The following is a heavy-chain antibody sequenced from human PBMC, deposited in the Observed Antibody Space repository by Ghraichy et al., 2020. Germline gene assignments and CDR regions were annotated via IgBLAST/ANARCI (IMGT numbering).Heavy chain of an antibody. D-gene: IGHD3-10*01. J-gene: IGHJ4*01. V-gene: IGHV2-5*02. CDR3: AHRPKYGLFDY. CDR1: GFSLSSNGMG. Sequence: SGPTLVKPTQTLTLTCTFPGFSLSSNGMGVGWIRQPPGKALEWLALIYWDDDERYSPSLKSRLTITKDTSKNQVVLTVTNMGPVDTATYYCAHRPKYGLFDYWGQGILVTVSS. CDR2: IYWDDDE.